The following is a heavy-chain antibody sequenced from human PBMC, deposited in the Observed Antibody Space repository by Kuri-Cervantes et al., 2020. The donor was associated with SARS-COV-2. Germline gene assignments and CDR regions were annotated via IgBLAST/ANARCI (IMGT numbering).Heavy chain of an antibody. CDR1: GFTFSSYA. CDR2: ISGSGGST. V-gene: IGHV3-23*01. J-gene: IGHJ4*02. Sequence: LSLTCAASGFTFSSYAMSWVRQAPGKGLEWVSAISGSGGSTYYADSVKGRFTISRDNSKNTLYLQMNSLRAEDTAVYYCAREGYSSSWYVDYWGQGTLVTVSS. D-gene: IGHD6-13*01. CDR3: AREGYSSSWYVDY.